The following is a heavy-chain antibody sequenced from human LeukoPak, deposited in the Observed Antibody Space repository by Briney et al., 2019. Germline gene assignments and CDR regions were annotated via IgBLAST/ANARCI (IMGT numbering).Heavy chain of an antibody. D-gene: IGHD2-15*01. J-gene: IGHJ6*02. CDR3: AREVVVKVNYGMDV. CDR2: ISSSSSYI. CDR1: GFTFSSYS. V-gene: IGHV3-21*01. Sequence: GGSLRLSCAASGFTFSSYSKNWVRQAPGKGLEWVSSISSSSSYIYYADSVKGRFTISRDNAKNSLYLQMNSLRAENTAVYYCAREVVVKVNYGMDVWGQGTTVTVSS.